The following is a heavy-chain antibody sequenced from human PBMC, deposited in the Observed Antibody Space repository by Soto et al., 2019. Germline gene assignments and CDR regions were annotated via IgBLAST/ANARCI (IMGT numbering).Heavy chain of an antibody. CDR2: IYHSGST. D-gene: IGHD3-10*01. J-gene: IGHJ3*02. CDR1: CFSITRGGYS. Sequence: SYTLYLRFSVPCFSITRGGYSLSLIRQPPGKGLEWIGYIYHSGSTYYNPSLKSRVTISVDRSKNQFSLKLSSVTAADTAVYYCAKNYGNAFDIWGQGTMVS. CDR3: AKNYGNAFDI. V-gene: IGHV4-30-2*02.